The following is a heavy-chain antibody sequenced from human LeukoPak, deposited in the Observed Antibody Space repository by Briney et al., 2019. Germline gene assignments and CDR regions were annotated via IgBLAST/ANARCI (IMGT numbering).Heavy chain of an antibody. Sequence: WGSLRLSCAASGFTFSADYMSWIRQAPGKGLEWISYISSSGSNIYYADSVKGRFTISRDNAKNSLYLQMNSLRAEDTAVYYCARGWPGIVATINYWGQGTLVTVSS. CDR1: GFTFSADY. J-gene: IGHJ4*02. CDR2: ISSSGSNI. V-gene: IGHV3-11*04. D-gene: IGHD5-12*01. CDR3: ARGWPGIVATINY.